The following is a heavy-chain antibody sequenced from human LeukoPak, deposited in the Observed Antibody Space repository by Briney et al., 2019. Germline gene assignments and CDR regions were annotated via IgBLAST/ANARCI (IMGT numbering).Heavy chain of an antibody. Sequence: GGSLRLSCAASGFTFSSYAMSWVRQAPGKGLEWVSAISGSGGSTYYADSVKGRFTISRDNSKNTLYLQMNSLRAEDTAVYYCAKESLVAAGNVNYFDYWGQGTLVTVSS. J-gene: IGHJ4*02. CDR2: ISGSGGST. V-gene: IGHV3-23*01. CDR1: GFTFSSYA. D-gene: IGHD6-13*01. CDR3: AKESLVAAGNVNYFDY.